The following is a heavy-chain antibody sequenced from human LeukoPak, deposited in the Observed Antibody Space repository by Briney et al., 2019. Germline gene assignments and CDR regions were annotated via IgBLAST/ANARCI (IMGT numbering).Heavy chain of an antibody. CDR2: TYYRSKWYN. CDR3: ARDHWYDILSFDY. V-gene: IGHV6-1*01. Sequence: SQTLPLTCAISGGSVSRQPATWNWIRQSPSRGLEWLGRTYYRSKWYNDYAISVKGRITITPDRPKNQFSLQLKSVTPEDTAVYYCARDHWYDILSFDYWGQGSLVTVSS. CDR1: GGSVSRQPAT. J-gene: IGHJ4*02. D-gene: IGHD3-9*01.